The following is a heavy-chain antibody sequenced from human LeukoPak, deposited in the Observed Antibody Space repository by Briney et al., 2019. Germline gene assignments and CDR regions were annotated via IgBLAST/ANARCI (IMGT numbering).Heavy chain of an antibody. V-gene: IGHV4-39*07. CDR3: ARDNSGYCSGGSCQTDYYFDY. CDR2: IYYSGST. CDR1: GGSISSSSYY. D-gene: IGHD2-15*01. J-gene: IGHJ4*02. Sequence: PSETLSLTCTVSGGSISSSSYYWGWIRQPPGKGLEWIGSIYYSGSTYYNPSLKSRVTISVDTSKNQFSLKLNSVTAADTAVYYCARDNSGYCSGGSCQTDYYFDYWGQGTLVTVSS.